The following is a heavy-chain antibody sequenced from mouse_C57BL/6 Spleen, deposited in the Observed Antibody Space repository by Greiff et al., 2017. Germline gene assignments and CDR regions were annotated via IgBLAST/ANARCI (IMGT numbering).Heavy chain of an antibody. V-gene: IGHV3-6*01. Sequence: ESGPGLVKPSQSLSLTCSVTGYSITSGYYWNWIRQFPGNKLEWMGYISYDGSNNYNPSLKNRISITRDTSKNQFFLKNSVTTEDTATYYCARGGAYYSNYDYAMGYWGQGTSVTVSS. CDR3: ARGGAYYSNYDYAMGY. J-gene: IGHJ4*01. CDR1: GYSITSGYY. CDR2: ISYDGSN. D-gene: IGHD2-5*01.